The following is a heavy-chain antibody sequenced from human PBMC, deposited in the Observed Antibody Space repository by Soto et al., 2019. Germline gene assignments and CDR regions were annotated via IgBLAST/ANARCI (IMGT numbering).Heavy chain of an antibody. Sequence: QVQLVQSGAEVKKPGSSVKVSCKASGGTFSSYAISWVRQAPGQGLEWMGGIIPMFGAPNYAQKFQDRVTITADESTSTAYMELSSLRSEDTAVYYCARAQYRIASGSHWVNWFDPWGQGTLVTVSS. J-gene: IGHJ5*02. CDR2: IIPMFGAP. V-gene: IGHV1-69*01. D-gene: IGHD3-10*01. CDR3: ARAQYRIASGSHWVNWFDP. CDR1: GGTFSSYA.